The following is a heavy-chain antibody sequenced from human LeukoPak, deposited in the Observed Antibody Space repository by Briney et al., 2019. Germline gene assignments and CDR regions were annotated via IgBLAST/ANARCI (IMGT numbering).Heavy chain of an antibody. CDR1: GFIFSNYA. D-gene: IGHD4-17*01. CDR2: IRGSGGGT. CDR3: ARDPNGDYIGAFDM. J-gene: IGHJ4*02. Sequence: GGSLRLSCAASGFIFSNYALMWLRQSPGKGLEWVSAIRGSGGGTFYADSVKGRFTISRDNSKNTLYLQMNGLRAEDTAVYYCARDPNGDYIGAFDMWGQGTLVTVSS. V-gene: IGHV3-23*01.